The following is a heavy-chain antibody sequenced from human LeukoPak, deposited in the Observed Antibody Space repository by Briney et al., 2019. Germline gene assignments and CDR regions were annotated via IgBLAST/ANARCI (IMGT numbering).Heavy chain of an antibody. D-gene: IGHD2-15*01. V-gene: IGHV1-69*01. J-gene: IGHJ6*03. CDR2: IIPIFGTA. Sequence: SVKVSCKASGGTFSSYAISWVRQAPGQGLEWMGGIIPIFGTANYAQKFQGRVTITADESTSTAYMELSSLRSEDTAVYYCARGRYCSGGSCYAVYYYYYMDVWGKGTTVTVSS. CDR1: GGTFSSYA. CDR3: ARGRYCSGGSCYAVYYYYYMDV.